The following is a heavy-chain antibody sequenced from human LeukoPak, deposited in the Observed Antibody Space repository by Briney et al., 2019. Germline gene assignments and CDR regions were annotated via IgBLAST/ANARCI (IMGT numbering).Heavy chain of an antibody. CDR2: IYGDGSFT. Sequence: GGSLRLSCAASGFTFSNFWMHWVRQAPGKGLVWVALIYGDGSFTRYADSVKGRFTISRDNSKNTLYLQMNSLRAEDTAVYYCAKEFPAPDCGGDCYFDYWGQGTLVTVSS. CDR1: GFTFSNFW. CDR3: AKEFPAPDCGGDCYFDY. J-gene: IGHJ4*02. V-gene: IGHV3-74*01. D-gene: IGHD2-21*02.